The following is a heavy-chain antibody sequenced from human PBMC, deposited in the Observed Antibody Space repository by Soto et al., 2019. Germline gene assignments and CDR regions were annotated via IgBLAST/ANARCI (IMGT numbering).Heavy chain of an antibody. Sequence: PWESLKISCKGSGYSFTSYWIGWVRQMPGKGLKWMGIIYPGDSDTRYSPSFQGQDTISADKSISTAYLQWTSLTASDTAMYYCARQKANSFEIWGKGRMCTV. CDR3: ARQKANSFEI. J-gene: IGHJ3*02. V-gene: IGHV5-51*01. D-gene: IGHD7-27*01. CDR1: GYSFTSYW. CDR2: IYPGDSDT.